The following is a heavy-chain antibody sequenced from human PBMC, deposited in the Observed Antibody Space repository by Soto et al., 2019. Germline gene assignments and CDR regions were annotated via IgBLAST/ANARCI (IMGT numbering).Heavy chain of an antibody. CDR2: ISSSSSYI. V-gene: IGHV3-21*01. J-gene: IGHJ5*02. CDR3: ARSPTTNWFDP. CDR1: GFTFSSYS. Sequence: GGSLRLSCAASGFTFSSYSMNWLRQAPGKGLERVSSISSSSSYIYYADSVKGRFTISRDNAKNSLYLQMNSLRAEDTAVYYCARSPTTNWFDPWAREPWSPSPQ.